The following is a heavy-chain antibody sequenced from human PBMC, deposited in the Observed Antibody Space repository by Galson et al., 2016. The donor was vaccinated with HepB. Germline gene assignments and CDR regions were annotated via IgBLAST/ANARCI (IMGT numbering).Heavy chain of an antibody. CDR2: IYHSGNT. Sequence: SLRLSCAASGFSFSNSGMSWVRQPPGKGLEWIGEIYHSGNTNYNPSPKSRVTISVDKSKNHFSLKLTSVTAADTAVYYCATDSSGWYRGAFDIWGQGTMVTVSS. CDR1: GFSFSNSGM. D-gene: IGHD6-19*01. J-gene: IGHJ3*02. V-gene: IGHV4-4*02. CDR3: ATDSSGWYRGAFDI.